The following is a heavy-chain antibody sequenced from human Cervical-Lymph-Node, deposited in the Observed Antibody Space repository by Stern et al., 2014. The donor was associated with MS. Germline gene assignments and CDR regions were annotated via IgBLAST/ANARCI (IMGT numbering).Heavy chain of an antibody. Sequence: VQLVESGAEVKKPGASVKVSCKASGYTFTDYFLHWVRQAPGQGLEWMGWINPHSGGTNYAQKFQGRVSMTSETSISTAYMELSSLRSDDTAVYYCARPGFCSSTSCQRYFRHWGQGTLVTVSS. V-gene: IGHV1-2*02. J-gene: IGHJ1*01. CDR2: INPHSGGT. CDR1: GYTFTDYF. D-gene: IGHD2-2*01. CDR3: ARPGFCSSTSCQRYFRH.